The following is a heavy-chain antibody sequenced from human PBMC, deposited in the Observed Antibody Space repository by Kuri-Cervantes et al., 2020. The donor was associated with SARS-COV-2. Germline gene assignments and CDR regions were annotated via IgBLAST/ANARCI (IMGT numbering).Heavy chain of an antibody. CDR2: IIPIFGTA. D-gene: IGHD6-19*01. V-gene: IGHV1-69*13. Sequence: SVKVSCKASGGTFSSYAISWVRQAPGQGLEWMGGIIPIFGTANYARKFQGRVTITADESTSTAYMELSSLRSDDTAVYYCARRIAVAGTYYYYYMDVWGKGTTVTVSS. CDR1: GGTFSSYA. CDR3: ARRIAVAGTYYYYYMDV. J-gene: IGHJ6*03.